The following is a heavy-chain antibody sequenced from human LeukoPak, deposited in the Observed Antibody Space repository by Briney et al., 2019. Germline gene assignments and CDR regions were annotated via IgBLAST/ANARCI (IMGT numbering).Heavy chain of an antibody. CDR1: GFTFSNYA. CDR2: ISGSGTTT. D-gene: IGHD1-26*01. J-gene: IGHJ5*02. V-gene: IGHV3-23*01. Sequence: PGGSLRLSCSASGFTFSNYAMTWVRQAPGKGLEWVSGISGSGTTTYYADSVKGRFTISRDDSKNTLYLQMNSLRAEDTAVYYCARVGATYSGDPWGQGTLVTVSS. CDR3: ARVGATYSGDP.